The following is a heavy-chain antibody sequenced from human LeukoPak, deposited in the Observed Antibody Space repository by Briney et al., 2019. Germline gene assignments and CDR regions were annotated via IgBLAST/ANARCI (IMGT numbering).Heavy chain of an antibody. Sequence: ASVKVSCKASGYTFTGYYMHWVRQASGQGLEWMGWINPNSGGTNYAQKFQGRVTMTRDPSISTAYMELSRLRSDDTAVYYCAREGSSWENTEYFQHWGQGTLVTVSS. CDR2: INPNSGGT. D-gene: IGHD6-13*01. CDR3: AREGSSWENTEYFQH. CDR1: GYTFTGYY. V-gene: IGHV1-2*02. J-gene: IGHJ1*01.